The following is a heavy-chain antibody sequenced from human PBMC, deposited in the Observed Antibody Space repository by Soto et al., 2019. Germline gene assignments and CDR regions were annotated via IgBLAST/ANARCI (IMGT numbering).Heavy chain of an antibody. J-gene: IGHJ6*02. CDR3: SKDLKGKPYYYYGMDV. CDR1: GFTFSSYA. Sequence: GGSLRLSWAASGFTFSSYAMSWVRQAPGKRLEWVSAISGSGGSTCYADSVKGRFTISRDNSTNTRYLQMNSLRAEDTAVYYCSKDLKGKPYYYYGMDVWGQVTTVTVSS. CDR2: ISGSGGST. V-gene: IGHV3-23*01.